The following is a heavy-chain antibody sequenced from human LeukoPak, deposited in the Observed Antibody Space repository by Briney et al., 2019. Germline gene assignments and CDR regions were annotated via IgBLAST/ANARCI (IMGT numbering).Heavy chain of an antibody. Sequence: SETLSLTCTVSGYSISSGYYWGWIRQPPGKGLEWIGSIHHSGSTYYNPSLKSRVTISVDTSKNQFSLKLSSVTAADTAVYYCASDTDSDAFDIWGQGTMVTVSS. CDR1: GYSISSGYY. CDR2: IHHSGST. CDR3: ASDTDSDAFDI. V-gene: IGHV4-38-2*02. J-gene: IGHJ3*02.